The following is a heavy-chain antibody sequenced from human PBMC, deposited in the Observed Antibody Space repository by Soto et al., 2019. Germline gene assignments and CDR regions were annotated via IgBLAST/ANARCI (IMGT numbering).Heavy chain of an antibody. V-gene: IGHV1-8*01. CDR1: GYTFSSSG. CDR3: AIQPLYCSGGSCYSGEYFQH. D-gene: IGHD2-15*01. J-gene: IGHJ1*01. CDR2: MNANSGNT. Sequence: ASVKVSCKASGYTFSSSGFTWVRQAPGQGLEWMGWMNANSGNTGYAQKFQGRVTMTRNTSISTAYMELSSLRSEDTAVYYCAIQPLYCSGGSCYSGEYFQHWGQGTLVTVSS.